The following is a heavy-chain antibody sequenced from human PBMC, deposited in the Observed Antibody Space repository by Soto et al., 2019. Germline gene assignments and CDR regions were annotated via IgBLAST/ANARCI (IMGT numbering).Heavy chain of an antibody. J-gene: IGHJ4*02. CDR2: IIPILGIA. V-gene: IGHV1-69*02. D-gene: IGHD3-3*01. CDR1: GGTFSSYT. CDR3: ARGPEFYDFWSLSYFDY. Sequence: SVKVSCKASGGTFSSYTISWVLQAPGQGLEWMGRIIPILGIANYAQKFQGRVTITADKSTSTAYMELSSLRSEDTAVYYCARGPEFYDFWSLSYFDYWGQGTLVTVSS.